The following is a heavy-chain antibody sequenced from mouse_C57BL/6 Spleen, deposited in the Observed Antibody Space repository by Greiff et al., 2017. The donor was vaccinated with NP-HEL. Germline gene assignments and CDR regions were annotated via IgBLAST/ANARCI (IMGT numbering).Heavy chain of an antibody. CDR3: ARGVYFDY. V-gene: IGHV5-17*01. CDR1: GFTFSDYG. J-gene: IGHJ2*01. CDR2: ISSGSSTI. Sequence: EVMLVESGGGLVKPGGSLKLSCAASGFTFSDYGMHWVRQAPEKGLEWVAYISSGSSTIYYADTVTGRFTISRDNAKNTLFLQMTSLRSEDTAMYYCARGVYFDYWGQGTTLTVSS.